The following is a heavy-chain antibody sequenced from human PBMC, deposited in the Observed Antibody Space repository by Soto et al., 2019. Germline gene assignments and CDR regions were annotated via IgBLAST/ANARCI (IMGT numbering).Heavy chain of an antibody. Sequence: EVQLVESGGGLVKPGGSLRLSCAASGFTFSSYSMNWVRQAPGKGLEWVSSISSSSSYIYYADSVKGRFTISRDNAKNSLYLQMNSLGAEDTAVYYCAVADLDDYGENYGMDVWGQGTTVTVSS. V-gene: IGHV3-21*01. D-gene: IGHD4-17*01. CDR3: AVADLDDYGENYGMDV. CDR1: GFTFSSYS. CDR2: ISSSSSYI. J-gene: IGHJ6*02.